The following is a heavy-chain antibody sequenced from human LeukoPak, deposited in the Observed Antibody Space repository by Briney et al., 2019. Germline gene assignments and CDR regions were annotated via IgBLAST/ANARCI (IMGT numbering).Heavy chain of an antibody. CDR3: AGGYCSGGSCYGNWFDP. V-gene: IGHV1-69*01. Sequence: GSSVKVSCKASGGTFGSFAISWVRQAPGQGLEWMGGIIPIFGTANYAQKFQGRVTITADESTSTAYMELSSLRSEDTAVYYCAGGYCSGGSCYGNWFDPWGQGTLVTVSS. CDR1: GGTFGSFA. D-gene: IGHD2-15*01. J-gene: IGHJ5*02. CDR2: IIPIFGTA.